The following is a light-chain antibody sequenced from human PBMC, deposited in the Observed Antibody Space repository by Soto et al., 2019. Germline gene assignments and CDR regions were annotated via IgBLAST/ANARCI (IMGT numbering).Light chain of an antibody. J-gene: IGKJ1*01. CDR1: QTVRNN. CDR3: QQYNNWPRT. Sequence: VLTQSQGTLSLSPGERATLSCRASQTVRNNYLAWYQQKPGQAPRLLIYGASTRATGIPARFSGSGSGTEFTLTINSLQSEDFAVYYCQQYNNWPRTFGQGTKVAIK. V-gene: IGKV3-15*01. CDR2: GAS.